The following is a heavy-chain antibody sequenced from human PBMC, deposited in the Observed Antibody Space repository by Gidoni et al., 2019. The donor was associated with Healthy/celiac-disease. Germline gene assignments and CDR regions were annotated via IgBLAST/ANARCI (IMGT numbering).Heavy chain of an antibody. J-gene: IGHJ3*02. Sequence: LAWIGSIYHSGSTYYNPSLKSRVTISVDTSKNQFSLTLSSVTAADTAVYYCARDSSSGGYCGAFDIWGQGTMVTVSS. V-gene: IGHV4-38-2*02. CDR3: ARDSSSGGYCGAFDI. D-gene: IGHD1-26*01. CDR2: IYHSGST.